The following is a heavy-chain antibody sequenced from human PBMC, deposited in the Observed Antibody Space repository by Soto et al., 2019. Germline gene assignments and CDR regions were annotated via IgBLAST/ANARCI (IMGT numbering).Heavy chain of an antibody. CDR3: ARDSPAVLRFLEWSQGESVRTFDY. Sequence: QVQLVQSGAEVKKPGASVKVSCKASGYTFTSYGISWVRQAPGQGLEWMGWISAYNGNTNYAQKLQGRVTMTTDTATSTAYMELSSLRSDDTAVYYCARDSPAVLRFLEWSQGESVRTFDYCGQGTLVTVSS. CDR1: GYTFTSYG. CDR2: ISAYNGNT. V-gene: IGHV1-18*04. J-gene: IGHJ4*02. D-gene: IGHD3-3*01.